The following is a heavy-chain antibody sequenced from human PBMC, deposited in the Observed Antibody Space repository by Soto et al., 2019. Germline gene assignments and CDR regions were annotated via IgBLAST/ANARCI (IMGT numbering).Heavy chain of an antibody. V-gene: IGHV1-69*08. J-gene: IGHJ4*02. CDR3: ARDGEISVSTWSFGGF. D-gene: IGHD3-10*01. CDR1: GGTYSPYT. Sequence: QVQLVQSGAEVKKPGSSVKVSCKSSGGTYSPYTINWVRQAPGQGLEWMGRIIPFLGVTNYGLKFQARVTITADKATNTAYMELRGLRFEDTAVYYCARDGEISVSTWSFGGFWGRGTLVTVSS. CDR2: IIPFLGVT.